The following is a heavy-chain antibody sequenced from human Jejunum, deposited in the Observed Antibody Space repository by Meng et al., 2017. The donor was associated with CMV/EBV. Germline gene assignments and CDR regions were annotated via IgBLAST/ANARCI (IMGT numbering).Heavy chain of an antibody. CDR2: ISWDGGST. D-gene: IGHD6-6*01. V-gene: IGHV3-43D*03. CDR3: AKDVYSTSSPALDY. Sequence: SGVTFADYAMHWVRRVPGKGLEWVSLISWDGGSTYYADSVKGRFTISRDNSKNSLYLQMNGLRAEDTALYYCAKDVYSTSSPALDYWGQGTLVTVSS. CDR1: GVTFADYA. J-gene: IGHJ4*02.